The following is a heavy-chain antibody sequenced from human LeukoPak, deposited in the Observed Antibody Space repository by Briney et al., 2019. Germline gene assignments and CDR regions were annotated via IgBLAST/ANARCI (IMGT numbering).Heavy chain of an antibody. CDR3: ASYLCSSTSCQGASFDY. Sequence: GGSLRLSCAASGFTFSDYYMSWIRQAPGKGLEWVSYISSSGSTIYYADSVKGRFTISRDNAKNSLYLQMNSLRAEDTAVYYCASYLCSSTSCQGASFDYWGQGTLVTVSS. V-gene: IGHV3-11*01. J-gene: IGHJ4*02. CDR1: GFTFSDYY. D-gene: IGHD2-2*01. CDR2: ISSSGSTI.